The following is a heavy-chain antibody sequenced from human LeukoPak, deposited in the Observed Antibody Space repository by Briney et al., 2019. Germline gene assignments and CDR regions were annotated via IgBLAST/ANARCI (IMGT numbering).Heavy chain of an antibody. CDR1: GFTFSSYG. CDR2: ISYDGSNK. CDR3: AKELMVRGRVSWFDP. J-gene: IGHJ5*02. V-gene: IGHV3-30*18. Sequence: GGSLRLSCAASGFTFSSYGMHWVRQAPGKGLEWVAVISYDGSNKYYADSVKGRFTISRDNSKNTLYLQMNSLRAEDTAVYYCAKELMVRGRVSWFDPWGQGTLVTVSS. D-gene: IGHD3-10*01.